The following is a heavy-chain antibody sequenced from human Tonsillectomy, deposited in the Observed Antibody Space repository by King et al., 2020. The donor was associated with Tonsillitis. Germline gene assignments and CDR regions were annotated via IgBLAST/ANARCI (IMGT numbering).Heavy chain of an antibody. D-gene: IGHD4-11*01. Sequence: VQLVESGGGLVQPGGSLRLSCAVSGFTFSSYWMSWVRQAPGKGLEWVANIKHDGSEKYYVDSVKGRFTISRDNAKNSLYLQMNSLRAEDTAVYYCAREGTPSNYLQGWFDPWGQGTLVTVSS. CDR3: AREGTPSNYLQGWFDP. CDR2: IKHDGSEK. J-gene: IGHJ5*02. CDR1: GFTFSSYW. V-gene: IGHV3-7*03.